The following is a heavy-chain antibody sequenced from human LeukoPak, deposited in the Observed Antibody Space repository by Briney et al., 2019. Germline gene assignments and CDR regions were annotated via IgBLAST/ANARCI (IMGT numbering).Heavy chain of an antibody. CDR1: GFTVSSNY. D-gene: IGHD2-21*02. Sequence: PGGSLRLSCAASGFTVSSNYMSWVRQAPGEGLEWVSIIYSSGSTYYPDSLKGRFTISRDNSKNTLYLEMSSLRADDTAVYYCARTVVTAVSDAFDIWGQGTMVTVSS. V-gene: IGHV3-53*01. J-gene: IGHJ3*02. CDR3: ARTVVTAVSDAFDI. CDR2: IYSSGST.